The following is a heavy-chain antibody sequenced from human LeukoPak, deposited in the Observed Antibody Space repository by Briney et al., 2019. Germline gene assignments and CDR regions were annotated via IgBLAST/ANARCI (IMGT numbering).Heavy chain of an antibody. CDR2: INTDGSVT. CDR3: VTDRYSDSAFGD. CDR1: GITVSTFW. V-gene: IGHV3-74*01. Sequence: GGPLRLSCAASGITVSTFWMHWVRQAPGGGLVWVSRINTDGSVTNYADSVEGRSTISRDNAKNMLYLQMNDLRAEDTAVYYCVTDRYSDSAFGDWGQGTLVTVSS. J-gene: IGHJ4*02. D-gene: IGHD1-26*01.